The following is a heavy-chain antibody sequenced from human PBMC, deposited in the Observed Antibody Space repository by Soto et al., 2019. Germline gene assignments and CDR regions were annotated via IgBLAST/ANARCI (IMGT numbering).Heavy chain of an antibody. J-gene: IGHJ6*02. CDR2: IIPIFGTA. Sequence: QVQLVQSGAEVKKPGSSVKVSCKASGGTFSSYAISWVRQAPGQGLEWMGGIIPIFGTANYAQKFQGRVTITADESTSTAYMELSSLRSEDTAVYYCASPHPSEIVVVSGYYYYGMDVWGQGTTVTVSS. V-gene: IGHV1-69*01. CDR1: GGTFSSYA. CDR3: ASPHPSEIVVVSGYYYYGMDV. D-gene: IGHD2-2*01.